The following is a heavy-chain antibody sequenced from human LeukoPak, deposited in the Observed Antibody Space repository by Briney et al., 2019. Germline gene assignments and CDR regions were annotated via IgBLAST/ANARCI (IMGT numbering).Heavy chain of an antibody. D-gene: IGHD6-19*01. CDR3: ARAIAVTPWYFDL. Sequence: GGSLRLSCAASGCTFSDYHMSWIRQAPGKGLEWISYIRSSGSDTNYADSVRGRFTISRDNAKNSLYLQMNSLRAEDTAVYYCARAIAVTPWYFDLWGRGTLVTVSS. CDR1: GCTFSDYH. V-gene: IGHV3-11*03. CDR2: IRSSGSDT. J-gene: IGHJ2*01.